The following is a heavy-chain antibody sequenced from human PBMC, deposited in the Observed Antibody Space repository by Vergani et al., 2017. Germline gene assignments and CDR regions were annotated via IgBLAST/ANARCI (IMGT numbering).Heavy chain of an antibody. Sequence: QVQLQQWGAGLLKPSETLSLTCAVYGGSFSGYYWSWIRQPPGKGLEWIGEINHSGSTNYNPSLKSRVTISVDTSKNQFSLRLSSVTAADTAVYYCARGGRWNLQRYCSSTSCYGVYFYYWGQGTLVTVSS. V-gene: IGHV4-34*01. D-gene: IGHD2-2*01. CDR3: ARGGRWNLQRYCSSTSCYGVYFYY. CDR2: INHSGST. J-gene: IGHJ4*02. CDR1: GGSFSGYY.